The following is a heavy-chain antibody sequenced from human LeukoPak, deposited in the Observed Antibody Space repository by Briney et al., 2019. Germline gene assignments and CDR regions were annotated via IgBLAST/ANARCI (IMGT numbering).Heavy chain of an antibody. CDR2: ISSSSNYI. Sequence: GGSLRLSCAASGFTFSSYSMNWVRQAPGKGLEWVSSISSSSNYIYYADSMKGRFTISRDNAKNSLYLQMNSLRAEDTAVYYCAREMTPDYGDYAGFDPWGQGTLVTVSS. CDR1: GFTFSSYS. V-gene: IGHV3-21*01. D-gene: IGHD4-17*01. CDR3: AREMTPDYGDYAGFDP. J-gene: IGHJ5*02.